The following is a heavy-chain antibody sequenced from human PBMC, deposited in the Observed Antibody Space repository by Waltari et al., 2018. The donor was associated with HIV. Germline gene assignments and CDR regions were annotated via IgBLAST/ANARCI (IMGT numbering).Heavy chain of an antibody. D-gene: IGHD6-19*01. J-gene: IGHJ4*02. CDR3: ARDSITVSGTFDY. V-gene: IGHV3-33*01. CDR1: GFTFSSYG. Sequence: QVQLVESGGGVVQYGRSLRLSCVASGFTFSSYGIPWVRQAPGKGLEWVAVIWYDGSNKYYADSVKGRFSISRDNSKNTVYLQMNSLRAEDTAEYYCARDSITVSGTFDYWGQGTLVTVSS. CDR2: IWYDGSNK.